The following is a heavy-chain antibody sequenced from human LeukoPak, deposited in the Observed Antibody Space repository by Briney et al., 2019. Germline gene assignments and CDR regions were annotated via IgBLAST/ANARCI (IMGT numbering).Heavy chain of an antibody. CDR3: ARHRIPTRIAAAGSNWFDP. D-gene: IGHD6-13*01. Sequence: SETLSLTCAVSGYSISSGYYWGWIRQPPGKGLAWIGSIYHSGSTYYNPSLKSRVTISVDTSKNQFSLKLSSVTAADTAVYYCARHRIPTRIAAAGSNWFDPWGQGTLVTVSS. J-gene: IGHJ5*02. V-gene: IGHV4-38-2*01. CDR1: GYSISSGYY. CDR2: IYHSGST.